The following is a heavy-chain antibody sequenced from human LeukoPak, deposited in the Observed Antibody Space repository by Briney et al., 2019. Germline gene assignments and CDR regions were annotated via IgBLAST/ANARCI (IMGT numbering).Heavy chain of an antibody. D-gene: IGHD2-2*01. V-gene: IGHV4-39*01. CDR2: IFYSGST. J-gene: IGHJ4*02. Sequence: SETLSLTCTVSGGSISSSSYYWGWIRQPPGKGLEWIGTIFYSGSTYYNPSLKSRATVSVDTSKNQLSLKLSSVSAADTAVYYCASQCCSRSNCYADYWGQGTLVTVSS. CDR3: ASQCCSRSNCYADY. CDR1: GGSISSSSYY.